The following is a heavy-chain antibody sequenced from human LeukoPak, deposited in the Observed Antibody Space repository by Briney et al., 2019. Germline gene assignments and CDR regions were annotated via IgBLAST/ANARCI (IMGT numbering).Heavy chain of an antibody. J-gene: IGHJ4*02. CDR2: ISGSGGST. CDR3: AKGKRYPDY. D-gene: IGHD1-1*01. V-gene: IGHV3-23*01. Sequence: GGSLRLSCAASGFTFSSYAMSWVRQAPGKGLEWVSAISGSGGSTYYADSVKGRFTISRDNAKNSLYLQMDSLRVEDTAVYYCAKGKRYPDYWGQGTLVTVSS. CDR1: GFTFSSYA.